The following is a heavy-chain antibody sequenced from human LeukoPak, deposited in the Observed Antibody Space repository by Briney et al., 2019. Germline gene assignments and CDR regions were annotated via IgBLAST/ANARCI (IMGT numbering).Heavy chain of an antibody. Sequence: GGSLRLSCAASGFTFSSYWMPWVRQAPGKGLVWVSRINSDGSSTSYADSVKGRFTISRDNAKNTLYLQMNSLRAEDTAVYYCARHCSGGSCRIKYYFDYWGQGTLVTVSS. CDR3: ARHCSGGSCRIKYYFDY. D-gene: IGHD2-15*01. CDR1: GFTFSSYW. J-gene: IGHJ4*02. CDR2: INSDGSST. V-gene: IGHV3-74*01.